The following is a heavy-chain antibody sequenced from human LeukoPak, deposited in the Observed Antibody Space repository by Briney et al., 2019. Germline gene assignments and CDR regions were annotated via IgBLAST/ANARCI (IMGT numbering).Heavy chain of an antibody. CDR1: GFTFSSYE. Sequence: GGSLRLSCAASGFTFSSYEMNWVRQAPGKGLEWVSYISSSGTTIYYADSVKGRFTISRDNANNSLYLQMNSLRAEDTAVYYCAREDIAAIYYYGMDVWCQGTTVTVSS. D-gene: IGHD6-13*01. CDR2: ISSSGTTI. CDR3: AREDIAAIYYYGMDV. J-gene: IGHJ6*02. V-gene: IGHV3-48*03.